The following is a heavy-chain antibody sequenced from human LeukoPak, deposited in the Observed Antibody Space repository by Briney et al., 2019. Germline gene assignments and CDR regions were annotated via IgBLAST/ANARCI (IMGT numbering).Heavy chain of an antibody. J-gene: IGHJ4*02. CDR3: ARGGYSSGYTHFDY. CDR1: GGSISSYY. V-gene: IGHV4-59*08. CDR2: IYYSGST. Sequence: SETLSLPCTVSGGSISSYYWSWIRQPPGKGLEWIGYIYYSGSTNYNPSLKSRVTISVDTSKNQFSLKLSSVTAADTAVYYCARGGYSSGYTHFDYWGQGTLVTVSS. D-gene: IGHD6-19*01.